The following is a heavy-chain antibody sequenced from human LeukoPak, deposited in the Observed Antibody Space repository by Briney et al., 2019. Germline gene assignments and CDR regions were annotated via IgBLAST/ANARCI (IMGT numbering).Heavy chain of an antibody. Sequence: SETLSLTCTVSGASFNSYYWDWIRQPPGKGLEWIGCISDSGRTYYNPSLKSRVTISLGTSNNQFSLRLTSVTAADSAMYYCTKGYYEPFDSWDQGTLVTVSS. CDR3: TKGYYEPFDS. V-gene: IGHV4-59*01. CDR2: ISDSGRT. D-gene: IGHD3-22*01. CDR1: GASFNSYY. J-gene: IGHJ4*02.